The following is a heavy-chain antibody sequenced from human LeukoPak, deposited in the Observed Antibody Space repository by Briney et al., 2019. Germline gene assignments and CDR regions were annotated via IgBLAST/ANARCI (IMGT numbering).Heavy chain of an antibody. D-gene: IGHD1-26*01. J-gene: IGHJ4*02. CDR1: GFTSIRYG. CDR2: IRYDGSTK. CDR3: ARGLEKKGLLRATGATYFDS. V-gene: IGHV3-30*02. Sequence: GGSLRLSCAVSGFTSIRYGMHWVRQAPGKGLEWVAFIRYDGSTKNYADSVKGRFTVSRDTSKNTLFLQMNSLRAEDTAMYHCARGLEKKGLLRATGATYFDSWDQGTLVTVSS.